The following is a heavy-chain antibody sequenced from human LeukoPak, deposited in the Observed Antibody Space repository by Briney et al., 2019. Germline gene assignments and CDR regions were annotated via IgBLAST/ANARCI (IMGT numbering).Heavy chain of an antibody. V-gene: IGHV3-21*01. Sequence: PGGSLRLSCAASGFTFSSYSMNWVRQAPGKGLEWVSSISSSSYIYYADSVKGRFTISRDNAKNSLYLQMNSLRAEDTAVYYCARDFGGSSSGYWGQGTLVTVSS. CDR1: GFTFSSYS. J-gene: IGHJ4*02. CDR3: ARDFGGSSSGY. CDR2: ISSSSYI. D-gene: IGHD6-6*01.